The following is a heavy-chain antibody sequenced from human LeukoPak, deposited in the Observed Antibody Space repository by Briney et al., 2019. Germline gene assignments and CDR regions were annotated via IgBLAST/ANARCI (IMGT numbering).Heavy chain of an antibody. CDR1: GDSISTGGYY. V-gene: IGHV4-31*03. J-gene: IGHJ6*02. CDR3: ARVIVVVPIGVYHYYAMDV. CDR2: IYYSGST. D-gene: IGHD2-2*01. Sequence: PSETLSPTCTVSGDSISTGGYYWAWIRQHRERGLEWIGYIYYSGSTHYNPSLQSRVTISVDTSKNQFSLNLNSVTAADTAVYYCARVIVVVPIGVYHYYAMDVWGQGTTVTVSS.